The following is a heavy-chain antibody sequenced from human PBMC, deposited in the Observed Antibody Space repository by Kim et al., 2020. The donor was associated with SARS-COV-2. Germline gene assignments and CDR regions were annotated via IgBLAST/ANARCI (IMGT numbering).Heavy chain of an antibody. Sequence: SVKVSCKASGGTFSSYAISWVRQAPGQGLEWMGGIIPIFGTANYAQKFQGRVTITADESTSTAYMELSSRRSEDTAVYYCARVSGYDLRFNDYWGQGTLVTVSS. J-gene: IGHJ4*02. CDR2: IIPIFGTA. CDR3: ARVSGYDLRFNDY. CDR1: GGTFSSYA. D-gene: IGHD5-12*01. V-gene: IGHV1-69*13.